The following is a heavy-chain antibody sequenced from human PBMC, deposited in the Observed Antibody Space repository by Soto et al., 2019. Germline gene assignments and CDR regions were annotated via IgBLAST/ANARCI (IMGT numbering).Heavy chain of an antibody. Sequence: GGSLRLSCAASRFTFSSYWMSWVRQAPGKGLEWVANIKQDGSEKYYVDSVKGRFTISRDNAKNSLYLQMNSLRAEDTAVYYCARASGSPADYWFDPWGQGTLVTVSS. J-gene: IGHJ5*02. CDR2: IKQDGSEK. V-gene: IGHV3-7*03. D-gene: IGHD3-10*01. CDR3: ARASGSPADYWFDP. CDR1: RFTFSSYW.